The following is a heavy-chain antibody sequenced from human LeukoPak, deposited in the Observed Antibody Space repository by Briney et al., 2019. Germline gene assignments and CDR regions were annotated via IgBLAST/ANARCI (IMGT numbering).Heavy chain of an antibody. CDR2: ISGSGGNT. V-gene: IGHV3-23*01. D-gene: IGHD4-17*01. J-gene: IGHJ4*02. CDR3: ARVLWNGDYPRFDY. Sequence: PGGSLRLSCAASRFTFSNYAMSWVRQAPGKGLEWVSAISGSGGNTYYADSVKGRFTISRDNSKNTLYLQMNSLRAEDTAVYYCARVLWNGDYPRFDYWGQGTLVTVSS. CDR1: RFTFSNYA.